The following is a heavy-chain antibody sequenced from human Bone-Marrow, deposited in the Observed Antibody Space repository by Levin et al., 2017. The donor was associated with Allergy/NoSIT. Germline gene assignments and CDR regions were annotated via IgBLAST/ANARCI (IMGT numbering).Heavy chain of an antibody. CDR1: GFTFTNAW. CDR2: IKRKADGETT. J-gene: IGHJ4*02. V-gene: IGHV3-15*01. CDR3: TTVKPPPAWELRFDY. Sequence: GGSLRLSCAASGFTFTNAWMNWVRQAPGKGLEWVGRIKRKADGETTDYAAPVKGRFTISRDDSKKMLYLQMNSLKTEDTAVYYCTTVKPPPAWELRFDYWGQGTLVTVSS. D-gene: IGHD3-10*01.